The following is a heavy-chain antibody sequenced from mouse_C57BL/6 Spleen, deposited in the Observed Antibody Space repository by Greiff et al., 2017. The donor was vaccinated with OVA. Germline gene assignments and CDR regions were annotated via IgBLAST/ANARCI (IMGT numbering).Heavy chain of an antibody. J-gene: IGHJ3*01. CDR3: ARRELGRKDWFAY. D-gene: IGHD4-1*01. CDR2: IDPNSGGT. V-gene: IGHV1-72*01. Sequence: QVQLQQSGAELVKPGASVKLSCKASGYTFTSYWMHWVKQRPGRGLEWLGRIDPNSGGTKYNEKFKSKATLTVVQPYSTAYMQISSLTSEDSAVYYCARRELGRKDWFAYWGQGTLVTVSA. CDR1: GYTFTSYW.